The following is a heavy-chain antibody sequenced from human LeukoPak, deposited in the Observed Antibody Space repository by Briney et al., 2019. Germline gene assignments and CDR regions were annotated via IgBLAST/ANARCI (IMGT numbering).Heavy chain of an antibody. CDR3: ARGGYYGSGNDFRFDP. Sequence: SQTLSLTCTVSGGSINSYYWSWIRQPPGKGLECIGYIHYTGSTNYNPSLKSRVTISVDTSKSQFSLKLSSVTAADTAIYYCARGGYYGSGNDFRFDPWGQGTLVTVSS. D-gene: IGHD3-10*01. CDR1: GGSINSYY. J-gene: IGHJ5*02. CDR2: IHYTGST. V-gene: IGHV4-59*01.